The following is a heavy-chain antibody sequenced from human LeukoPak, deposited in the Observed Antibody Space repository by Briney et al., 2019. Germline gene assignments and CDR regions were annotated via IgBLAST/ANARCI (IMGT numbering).Heavy chain of an antibody. CDR3: AREGHSSGSLGDY. CDR1: GFIFSTYG. D-gene: IGHD6-19*01. Sequence: PGGSLRLSCVASGFIFSTYGLHWVRQSPGRGLEWVAVIWYDGSQRYYADSVKGRFTISRDDSQNTIYLQMDSLRAEDTAMYFCAREGHSSGSLGDYWGQGILVTVSS. CDR2: IWYDGSQR. J-gene: IGHJ4*02. V-gene: IGHV3-33*01.